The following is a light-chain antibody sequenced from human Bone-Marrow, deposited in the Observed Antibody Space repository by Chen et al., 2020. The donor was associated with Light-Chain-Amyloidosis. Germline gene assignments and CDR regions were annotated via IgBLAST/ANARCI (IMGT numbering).Light chain of an antibody. J-gene: IGKJ4*01. CDR2: AAS. V-gene: IGKV1-39*01. CDR3: QQSFTTPS. CDR1: QSISRY. Sequence: DIQMTQSPSSLSASVGDRVTITCRASQSISRYLNWYQQKPGKAPKLLISAASTLHSGVPSRFSGSGSGTDFTLTISSLQPEDFATYYCQQSFTTPSVGGGTKMEIK.